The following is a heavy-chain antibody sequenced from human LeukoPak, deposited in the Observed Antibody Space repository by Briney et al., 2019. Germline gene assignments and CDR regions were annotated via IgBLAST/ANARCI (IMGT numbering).Heavy chain of an antibody. Sequence: SETLSLTCTVSGGSISSTTYYWGWIRQPPGKDLEWIGNIYYSGGTYYNPSLKSRVTISVDTSKNQFSLKLTSVTAADTAVYYCARDRVVPAATSYYYYGMDVWGQGTTVAVSS. CDR2: IYYSGGT. J-gene: IGHJ6*02. CDR3: ARDRVVPAATSYYYYGMDV. V-gene: IGHV4-39*07. CDR1: GGSISSTTYY. D-gene: IGHD2-2*01.